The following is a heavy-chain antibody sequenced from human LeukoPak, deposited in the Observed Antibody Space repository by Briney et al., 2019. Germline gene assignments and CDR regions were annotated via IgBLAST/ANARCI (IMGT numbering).Heavy chain of an antibody. D-gene: IGHD5-18*01. CDR2: SSAYNGNT. CDR3: VRDLGVDTSMIFFDF. V-gene: IGHV1-18*01. CDR1: GYSFTSFG. J-gene: IGHJ4*02. Sequence: GASVKVSCKASGYSFTSFGISWARPAPGQGLEWMGWSSAYNGNTNYVQKFQGRVTMTTDTSTSTAYMELRSLRSDDTAVFYCVRDLGVDTSMIFFDFWGRGTLVTVSS.